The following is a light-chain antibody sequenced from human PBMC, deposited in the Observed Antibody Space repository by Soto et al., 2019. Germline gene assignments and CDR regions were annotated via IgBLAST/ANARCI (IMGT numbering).Light chain of an antibody. CDR3: MLSYRGARV. CDR1: TGAVTSGHY. Sequence: QTVVTQEPSLTVSPGGTVTLTCGSSTGAVTSGHYPYWFQQKPGQAPRTLIYDTNDKLSWTPARFSGSLLGGKAALTLSGAQPEDEAEYYCMLSYRGARVFGTGTKLTVL. J-gene: IGLJ1*01. V-gene: IGLV7-46*01. CDR2: DTN.